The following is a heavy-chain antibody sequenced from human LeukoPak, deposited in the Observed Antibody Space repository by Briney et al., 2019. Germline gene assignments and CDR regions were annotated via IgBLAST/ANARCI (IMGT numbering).Heavy chain of an antibody. J-gene: IGHJ4*02. CDR1: GFTFSSYS. CDR2: IYSGGRT. CDR3: ARGPPGSYDILTGYYIPYYFDY. D-gene: IGHD3-9*01. V-gene: IGHV3-66*01. Sequence: GGSLRLSCAASGFTFSSYSMNWVRQAPGKGLEWVSVIYSGGRTYYADSVKGRFTISRDNSKNTLYLQMNSLRAEDTAVYYCARGPPGSYDILTGYYIPYYFDYWGQGTLVTVSS.